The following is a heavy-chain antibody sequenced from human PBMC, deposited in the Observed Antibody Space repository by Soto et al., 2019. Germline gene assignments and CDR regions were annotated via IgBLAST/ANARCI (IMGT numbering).Heavy chain of an antibody. CDR3: AMVDVYVTPSPQDV. V-gene: IGHV1-18*01. CDR2: INTYNGNT. J-gene: IGHJ6*02. D-gene: IGHD3-16*01. Sequence: QVQLVQSGAEVKNPGASVKVSCKASGYTFTRYGIGWARQAPGQGLEWMGWINTYNGNTNSAQNAQGRVTLTTDTSTSTAYMELRSLRSNDTAIYYCAMVDVYVTPSPQDVWGQGTTVIVSS. CDR1: GYTFTRYG.